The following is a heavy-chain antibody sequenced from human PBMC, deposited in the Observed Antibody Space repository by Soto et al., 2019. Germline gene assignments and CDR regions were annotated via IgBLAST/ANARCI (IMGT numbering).Heavy chain of an antibody. V-gene: IGHV4-34*01. Sequence: SETLSLTCAVYGGSFSGYYWSWIRQPPGKGLEWIGEINHSGSTDYNPSLKSRVTISVDTSKNQFSLKLSSVTAADTAVYYCARSIGVIITPDYYYYGMDVWGQGTTVTVSS. CDR1: GGSFSGYY. CDR2: INHSGST. D-gene: IGHD3-10*01. J-gene: IGHJ6*02. CDR3: ARSIGVIITPDYYYYGMDV.